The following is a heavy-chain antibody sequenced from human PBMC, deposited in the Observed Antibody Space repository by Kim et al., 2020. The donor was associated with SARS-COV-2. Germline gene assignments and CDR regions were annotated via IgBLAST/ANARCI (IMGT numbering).Heavy chain of an antibody. Sequence: GGSLRLSCAASGFTFSSYGMHWVRQAPGKGLEWVAVIWYDGSNKYYADSVKGRFTISRDNSKNTLYLQMNSLRAEDTAVYYCARPTDSGYEPDYYYYGMDVWGQGTTVTVSS. CDR3: ARPTDSGYEPDYYYYGMDV. D-gene: IGHD5-12*01. V-gene: IGHV3-33*01. J-gene: IGHJ6*02. CDR2: IWYDGSNK. CDR1: GFTFSSYG.